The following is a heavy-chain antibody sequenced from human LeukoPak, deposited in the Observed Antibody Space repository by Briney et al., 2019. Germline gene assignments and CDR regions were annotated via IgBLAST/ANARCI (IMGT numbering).Heavy chain of an antibody. V-gene: IGHV3-74*01. Sequence: PGGSLTLSCAASGFTFSSYWMHWVRQVPGKGLVWVSRINSDGTSTSYADSVKGRFIISRDNAKNSLYLQMNSLRGEDTAVYYCARIYSNGWPDYWGQGTLVTVSS. J-gene: IGHJ4*02. CDR3: ARIYSNGWPDY. D-gene: IGHD6-19*01. CDR2: INSDGTST. CDR1: GFTFSSYW.